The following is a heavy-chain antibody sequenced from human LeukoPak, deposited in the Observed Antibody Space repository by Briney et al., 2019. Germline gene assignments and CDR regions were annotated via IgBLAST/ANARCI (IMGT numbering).Heavy chain of an antibody. Sequence: GGTLRLSCAASGFTFSNYGMSWVRQTPGKGLEWVSAITGSGGTTYYPDSVKGRFTISRDNAKNSLYLQMNSLRAEDTALYYCAKARDVTTILYFDYWGQGTLVTVSS. V-gene: IGHV3-23*01. CDR3: AKARDVTTILYFDY. D-gene: IGHD5-12*01. CDR2: ITGSGGTT. J-gene: IGHJ4*02. CDR1: GFTFSNYG.